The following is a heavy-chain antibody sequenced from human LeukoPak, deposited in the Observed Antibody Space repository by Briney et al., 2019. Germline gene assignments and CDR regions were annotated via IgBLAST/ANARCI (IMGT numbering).Heavy chain of an antibody. CDR2: ISAYNGNT. J-gene: IGHJ6*02. CDR3: ARCSGGSFHSRYGMDV. Sequence: VASVEVFCKASGYTFTSYGISWVRQAPGQGLEWMGWISAYNGNTNYAQKLQGRVTMTTDTSTSTAYMELRSLRSDDTAVYYCARCSGGSFHSRYGMDVWGQGTTVTVSS. CDR1: GYTFTSYG. V-gene: IGHV1-18*01. D-gene: IGHD2-15*01.